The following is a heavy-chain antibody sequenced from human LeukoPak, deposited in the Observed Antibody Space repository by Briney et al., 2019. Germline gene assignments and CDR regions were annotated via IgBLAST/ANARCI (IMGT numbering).Heavy chain of an antibody. D-gene: IGHD3-22*01. CDR3: AKGGRLYTKYYYDSSGYHDAFDI. CDR2: RSGSGGGT. CDR1: GVTFSSYA. V-gene: IGHV3-23*01. Sequence: GGSLRLSCAASGVTFSSYAMSWVRQAPGKGLERVSARSGSGGGTYYADSVKGRFTISRDNSKNTLYLQMNSLRAEDTAVYYCAKGGRLYTKYYYDSSGYHDAFDIWGQGTMVTVSS. J-gene: IGHJ3*02.